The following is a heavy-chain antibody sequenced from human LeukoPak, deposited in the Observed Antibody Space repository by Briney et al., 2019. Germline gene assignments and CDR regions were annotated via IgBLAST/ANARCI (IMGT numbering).Heavy chain of an antibody. J-gene: IGHJ4*02. CDR1: GFTLSSYG. V-gene: IGHV3-30*18. CDR3: AKDLLRGVVVPAAMGDY. CDR2: ISYDGSNK. D-gene: IGHD2-2*01. Sequence: GRTLRLSCAASGFTLSSYGMHWVRHAPGKGLERGAVISYDGSNKYYADSLKGRFTISRDNSKNKLYLQMNSPRAEDTAVYYCAKDLLRGVVVPAAMGDYWGQGTLVTVSS.